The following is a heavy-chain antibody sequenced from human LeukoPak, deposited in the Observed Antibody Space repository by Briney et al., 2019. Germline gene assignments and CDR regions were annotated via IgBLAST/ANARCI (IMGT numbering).Heavy chain of an antibody. Sequence: PGGSLRLSCAASGFTFDDYAMHWVRQAPGKGLEWVSGISWNSGSIGYADSVKGRFTISRDNAKNSLYLQMNSLRAEDTALYYCAKDKGYCSGGSCYTLDYWGQGTLVTVSS. CDR3: AKDKGYCSGGSCYTLDY. J-gene: IGHJ4*02. CDR1: GFTFDDYA. D-gene: IGHD2-15*01. V-gene: IGHV3-9*01. CDR2: ISWNSGSI.